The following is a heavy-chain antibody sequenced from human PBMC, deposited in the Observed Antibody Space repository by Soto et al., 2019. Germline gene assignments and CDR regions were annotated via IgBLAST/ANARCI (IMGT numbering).Heavy chain of an antibody. D-gene: IGHD3-10*01. CDR2: IYHSGNT. J-gene: IGHJ4*02. Sequence: QVQLQESGPGLVKPSGTLSLTCALSGASIITDNWWSWVRQPPGKEMEWIGEIYHSGNTNFNPSVKSRVTISVDKSKNQFSVTVSSVTAADTAIYYCARASASSKLRGVVINWGQGTLVTVSS. CDR3: ARASASSKLRGVVIN. V-gene: IGHV4-4*02. CDR1: GASIITDNW.